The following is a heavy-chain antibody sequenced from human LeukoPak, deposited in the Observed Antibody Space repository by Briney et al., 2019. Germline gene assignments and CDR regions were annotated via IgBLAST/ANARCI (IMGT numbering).Heavy chain of an antibody. CDR1: GFTFSSYW. CDR3: ATNGLNAFDI. D-gene: IGHD2-8*01. CDR2: IYSDDNT. Sequence: GGSLRLSCAASGFTFSSYWMSWVRPAPRKGLEWVSVIYSDDNTYYADSVKGRFTISRDNSKNTLWVQMNSLRAEDTAVYYCATNGLNAFDIWGQGTMVTVSS. J-gene: IGHJ3*02. V-gene: IGHV3-66*01.